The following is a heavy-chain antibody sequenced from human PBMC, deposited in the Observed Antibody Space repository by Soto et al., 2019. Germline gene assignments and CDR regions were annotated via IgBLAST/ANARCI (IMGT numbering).Heavy chain of an antibody. CDR2: ISWNSGSI. Sequence: GGSLRLSCAASGFTFDDYAMHWVRQGPGKGLEWVSGISWNSGSIGYADSVKGRFTISRDNAKNSLYPQMNSLRAEDTALYYCAKDGGGGWLQFVDYWGQGTLVTVSS. J-gene: IGHJ4*02. D-gene: IGHD5-12*01. CDR3: AKDGGGGWLQFVDY. CDR1: GFTFDDYA. V-gene: IGHV3-9*01.